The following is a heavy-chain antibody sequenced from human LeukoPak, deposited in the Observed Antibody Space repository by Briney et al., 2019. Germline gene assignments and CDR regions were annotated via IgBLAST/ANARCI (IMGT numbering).Heavy chain of an antibody. Sequence: AGGSLRLSCVASGFTFSSYAMSWVRQAPGKGLEWVSNIRGSGASTYYAHSVKDRFTISRDNSKNTLYLQMSSLRGEDTAVYYCAKRGTPVEREGFDYWGQGTLVTVSS. V-gene: IGHV3-23*01. CDR1: GFTFSSYA. CDR2: IRGSGAST. D-gene: IGHD4-23*01. J-gene: IGHJ4*02. CDR3: AKRGTPVEREGFDY.